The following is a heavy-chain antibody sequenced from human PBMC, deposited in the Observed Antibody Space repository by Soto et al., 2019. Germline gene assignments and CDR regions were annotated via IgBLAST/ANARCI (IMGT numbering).Heavy chain of an antibody. D-gene: IGHD2-15*01. J-gene: IGHJ4*02. Sequence: QVQLVQSGAEVKKPGASVKVSCTASGYTFTGYYMHWVRQAPGQGLEWMGWINPNSGGTNYAQKFQGRVTMTRDTSISTAYMELSRLRSDDTAVYYCARVNVVVVAATREYYFDYWGQGTLVTVSS. CDR1: GYTFTGYY. CDR2: INPNSGGT. CDR3: ARVNVVVVAATREYYFDY. V-gene: IGHV1-2*02.